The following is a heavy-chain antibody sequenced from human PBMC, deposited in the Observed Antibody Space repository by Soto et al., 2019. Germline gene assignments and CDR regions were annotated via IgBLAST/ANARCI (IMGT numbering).Heavy chain of an antibody. J-gene: IGHJ5*02. Sequence: QITLKESGPTLVKPTQTLTLTCTFSGFPLTTSGVGVGWLRQPPGKALEWLALISWDDDKRYTPSLKSRLSITKDTSKNQVVLTMTNMDPVDRGTHYCARSMIVRVGNWFDTWGQGTLVTVSS. CDR3: ARSMIVRVGNWFDT. CDR1: GFPLTTSGVG. CDR2: ISWDDDK. V-gene: IGHV2-5*02. D-gene: IGHD3-3*01.